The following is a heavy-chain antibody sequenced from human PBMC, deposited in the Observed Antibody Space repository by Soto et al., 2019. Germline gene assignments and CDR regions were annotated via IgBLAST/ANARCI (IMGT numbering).Heavy chain of an antibody. CDR2: IYFSGST. D-gene: IGHD3-3*01. Sequence: PSGTLSLTSTVSSGSMSGYYWNWIRQPPGKGLEWIGYIYFSGSTNYNPSLKSRVTISVDTSKNQFSLKLSSVTAADTAVYYCARAGDYDFWSGYSNAAFDVWGQGTMVTVSS. CDR3: ARAGDYDFWSGYSNAAFDV. J-gene: IGHJ3*01. CDR1: SGSMSGYY. V-gene: IGHV4-59*01.